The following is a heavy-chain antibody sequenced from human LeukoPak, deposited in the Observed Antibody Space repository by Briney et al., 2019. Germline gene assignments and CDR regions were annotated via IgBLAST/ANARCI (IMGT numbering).Heavy chain of an antibody. D-gene: IGHD6-19*01. CDR3: AKRWAPNSGWFDY. J-gene: IGHJ4*02. Sequence: GGSLRLSCAASGFTFSSYAMSWVRQAPGKGLEWVSAISGSGGSTFYTDSVKGRFTISRDNSKNTLFLQMNSLRAEDTAVYYCAKRWAPNSGWFDYWGQGTLVTVSS. V-gene: IGHV3-23*01. CDR2: ISGSGGST. CDR1: GFTFSSYA.